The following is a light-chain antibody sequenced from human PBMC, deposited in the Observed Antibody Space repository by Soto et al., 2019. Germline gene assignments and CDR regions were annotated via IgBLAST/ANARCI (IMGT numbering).Light chain of an antibody. J-gene: IGKJ1*01. CDR2: GAS. CDR1: QIILSSSNNKNY. Sequence: DIVMTQSPDSLAVSLGGSATINCKSSQIILSSSNNKNYLAWYQQKPGQAPRLLIYGASNRATGIPDRFSGSGSGTDFTLTISRLEPEDFAVYYCQQYGSSGTFGQGTKVDI. CDR3: QQYGSSGT. V-gene: IGKV4-1*01.